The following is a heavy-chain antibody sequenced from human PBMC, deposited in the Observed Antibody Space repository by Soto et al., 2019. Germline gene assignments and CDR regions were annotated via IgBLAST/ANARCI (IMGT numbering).Heavy chain of an antibody. D-gene: IGHD6-13*01. V-gene: IGHV4-59*01. Sequence: PSETLSLTCTVSGGSISSYYWSWILQPPWKGLEWIGYIYYSGSTNYNPSLKSRVTISVDTSKNQFSLKLSSVTAADTAVYYCARDTGSSSWGYYYYYMDVWGNGTTVTVSS. CDR3: ARDTGSSSWGYYYYYMDV. J-gene: IGHJ6*03. CDR1: GGSISSYY. CDR2: IYYSGST.